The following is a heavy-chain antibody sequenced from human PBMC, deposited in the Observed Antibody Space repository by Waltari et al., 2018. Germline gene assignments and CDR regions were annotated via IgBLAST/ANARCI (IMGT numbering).Heavy chain of an antibody. Sequence: QAQLVESGGGVVHTGGSLRLPCTASGFSFRRYGMPWVRQTPGKVLEWVAFIRYDGSYKYYSDSVKCLFTISRDTSKNTLYLQMNSLRSEDTAVYYCASGGKSVVVPADYWGQGTLVTVSS. CDR2: IRYDGSYK. CDR3: ASGGKSVVVPADY. D-gene: IGHD2-2*01. V-gene: IGHV3-30*02. CDR1: GFSFRRYG. J-gene: IGHJ4*02.